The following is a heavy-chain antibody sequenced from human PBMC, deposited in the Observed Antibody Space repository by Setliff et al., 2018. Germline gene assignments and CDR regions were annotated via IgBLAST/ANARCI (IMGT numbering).Heavy chain of an antibody. V-gene: IGHV3-30*03. CDR2: ISDDGSNE. CDR1: GFTFSSDA. J-gene: IGHJ5*02. D-gene: IGHD1-7*01. CDR3: ARDQFRNYGGLYS. Sequence: GGSLRLSCATSGFTFSSDAMTWVRQAPGKGLEWVSIISDDGSNEFYADSVKGRFTIFRDNSKNTLYLQMSSLRADDTAMYYCARDQFRNYGGLYSWGQGTLVTVSS.